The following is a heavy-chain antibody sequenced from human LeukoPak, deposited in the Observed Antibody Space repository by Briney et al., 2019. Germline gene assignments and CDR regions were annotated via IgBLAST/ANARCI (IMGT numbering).Heavy chain of an antibody. V-gene: IGHV3-30*04. CDR3: ARGFCSTTSCPGWAYYYGMDV. Sequence: ERSLRLSCAVSGFTFSSYAMHWVRQAPGKGLEWVAVISYDGSNKYYADSVKGRFTISRDNSKNTLYLQMNSLGAEDTAVYYCARGFCSTTSCPGWAYYYGMDVWGKGTTVTVSS. J-gene: IGHJ6*04. D-gene: IGHD2-2*01. CDR1: GFTFSSYA. CDR2: ISYDGSNK.